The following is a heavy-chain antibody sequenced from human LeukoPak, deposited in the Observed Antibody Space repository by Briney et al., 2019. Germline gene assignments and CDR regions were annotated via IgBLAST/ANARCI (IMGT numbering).Heavy chain of an antibody. J-gene: IGHJ4*02. CDR1: GFTFSSYG. CDR3: ARGGANYCGSGSYPYYFDY. CDR2: IWYDGSNK. Sequence: PGRSLRLSCAASGFTFSSYGMHWVRQAPGKGLEWVAVIWYDGSNKYYADSVKGRFTISRDNSKNTLYLQMNSLRAEDTAVYYCARGGANYCGSGSYPYYFDYWGQGTLVTVSS. D-gene: IGHD3-10*01. V-gene: IGHV3-33*01.